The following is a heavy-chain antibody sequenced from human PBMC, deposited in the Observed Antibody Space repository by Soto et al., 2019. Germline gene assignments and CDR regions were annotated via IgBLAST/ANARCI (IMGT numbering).Heavy chain of an antibody. CDR3: TTQGFGGLHGLVDV. J-gene: IGHJ6*02. CDR1: GGSISSSYW. D-gene: IGHD3-10*01. Sequence: SETLSLTCAVSGGSISSSYWWSWVRQPPGKGLEWIGEIYHSGSTNYNPSLKSRVTISVDKSKNQFSLKLSSVTAADTAVYYCTTQGFGGLHGLVDVWGQGTTVTVSS. V-gene: IGHV4-4*02. CDR2: IYHSGST.